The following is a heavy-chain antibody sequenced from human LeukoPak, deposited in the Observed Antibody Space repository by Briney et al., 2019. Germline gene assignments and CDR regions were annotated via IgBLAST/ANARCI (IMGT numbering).Heavy chain of an antibody. CDR3: ARDYTAYYGMDV. D-gene: IGHD3-16*01. CDR2: ISSSSSTI. J-gene: IGHJ6*02. V-gene: IGHV3-48*02. CDR1: GFTFSSYS. Sequence: GGSLRLSCAASGFTFSSYSMKWVRQAPGKGLEWVSYISSSSSTIYYADSVKGRFTISRDNAKNSLYLQMNSLRDDDTAVYYCARDYTAYYGMDVWGQGTTVAVSS.